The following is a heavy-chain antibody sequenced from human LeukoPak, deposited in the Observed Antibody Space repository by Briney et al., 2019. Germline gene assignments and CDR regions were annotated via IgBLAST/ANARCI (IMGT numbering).Heavy chain of an antibody. Sequence: SETLSLTCTVSGYSISSGYYWGWIRQPPGKGLEWIGNIYPSGTTYYNPSLKTRVTISVDTSKNQFSLKLSSVTAADTAVYYCARGFGRLQLWPDYYYYYMDVWGKGTTVTVS. CDR3: ARGFGRLQLWPDYYYYYMDV. CDR1: GYSISSGYY. J-gene: IGHJ6*03. V-gene: IGHV4-38-2*02. CDR2: IYPSGTT. D-gene: IGHD5-18*01.